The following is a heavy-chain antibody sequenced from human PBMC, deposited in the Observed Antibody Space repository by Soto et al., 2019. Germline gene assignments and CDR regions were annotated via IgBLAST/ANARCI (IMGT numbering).Heavy chain of an antibody. D-gene: IGHD2-15*01. J-gene: IGHJ3*02. CDR1: GYSFTSYW. CDR3: ARHLIYCSGGSCYYDAFDI. CDR2: IYPGDSDT. V-gene: IGHV5-51*01. Sequence: GESLKISCKGSGYSFTSYWISWVRQMPGKGLEWMGIIYPGDSDTRYSPSFQGQVTISADKSISTAYLQWSSLKASDTAMYYCARHLIYCSGGSCYYDAFDIWGQGTMVTVSS.